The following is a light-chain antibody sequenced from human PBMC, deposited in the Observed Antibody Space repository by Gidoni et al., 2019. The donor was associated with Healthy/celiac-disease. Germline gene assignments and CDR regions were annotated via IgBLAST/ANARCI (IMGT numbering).Light chain of an antibody. V-gene: IGKV3-20*01. CDR3: QKYGSSPWT. J-gene: IGKJ1*01. CDR2: GAS. Sequence: DIVLTQSPGTLSLSPGERATLPCRASQSVSSSYLAWYQQKPGQAPRLLIYGASSRATGFPDRFSGSGSGTDFTLTISRLEPEDFAVYYCQKYGSSPWTFXQXTKVEIK. CDR1: QSVSSSY.